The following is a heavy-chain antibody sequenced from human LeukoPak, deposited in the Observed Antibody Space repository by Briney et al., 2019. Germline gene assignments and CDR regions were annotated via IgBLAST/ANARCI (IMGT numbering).Heavy chain of an antibody. J-gene: IGHJ4*02. V-gene: IGHV4-34*01. CDR1: GFTFSIYT. D-gene: IGHD5-24*01. CDR2: INHSGST. Sequence: GSLRLSCVASGFTFSIYTMSWVRQPPGKGLEWIGEINHSGSTNYNPSLKSRVTISVDTSKNQFSLKLSSVTAADTAVYYCAREDGYNYDYWGQGTLVTVSS. CDR3: AREDGYNYDY.